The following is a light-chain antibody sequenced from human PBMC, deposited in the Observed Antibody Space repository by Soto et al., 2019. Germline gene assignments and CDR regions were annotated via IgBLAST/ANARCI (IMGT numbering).Light chain of an antibody. Sequence: QSVLTQPRSVSGSPGQSVTISCTGTSSDVGGYNYVSWYQQHPGKAPKVMIYDVSKRPSGVPDRFSGSKSGNTASLTISGLQAEHEADYYCCSYAAAAVFGGGTQLTVL. CDR3: CSYAAAAV. CDR1: SSDVGGYNY. V-gene: IGLV2-11*01. CDR2: DVS. J-gene: IGLJ7*01.